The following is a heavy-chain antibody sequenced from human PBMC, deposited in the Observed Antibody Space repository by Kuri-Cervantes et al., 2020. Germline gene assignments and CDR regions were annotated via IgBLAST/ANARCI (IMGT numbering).Heavy chain of an antibody. CDR2: INHSGST. CDR3: ARFCSGKNIDRPGHDAFDI. CDR1: GGSFSGYY. J-gene: IGHJ3*02. Sequence: GSLRLSCAVYGGSFSGYYWSWIRQPPGKGLEWIGEINHSGSTNYNPSLKSRVTISVDTSKNQFSLKLSSVTAADTAVYYCARFCSGKNIDRPGHDAFDIWAKGQWSPSPQ. V-gene: IGHV4-34*01. D-gene: IGHD2-15*01.